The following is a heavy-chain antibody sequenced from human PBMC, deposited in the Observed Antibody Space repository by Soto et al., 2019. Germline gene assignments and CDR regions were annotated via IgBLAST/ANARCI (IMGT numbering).Heavy chain of an antibody. CDR2: INAGNGNT. D-gene: IGHD3-22*01. CDR1: RESMTIDA. CDR3: AVLGYYDSSGYPMAFDI. J-gene: IGHJ3*02. V-gene: IGHV1-3*01. Sequence: GAPAEVCSKASRESMTIDAIHWGRHTPGQRLEWMGWINAGNGNTKYSQKFQGRVTITRDTSASTAYMELSSLRSEDTAVYYCAVLGYYDSSGYPMAFDIWGQGTMVTVSS.